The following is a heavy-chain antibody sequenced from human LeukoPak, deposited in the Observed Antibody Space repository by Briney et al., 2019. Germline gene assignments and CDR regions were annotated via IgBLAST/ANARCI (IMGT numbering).Heavy chain of an antibody. Sequence: GASVKVSCKAFGYTFTGFYMHWVRQAPGQGLEWMGWINPNSGGTNYAQKFQGRVTMTRDTSISTAYMELSRLRSDDTAVYYCARRGGDTAMVGVVWFDPWGQGTLVTVSS. V-gene: IGHV1-2*02. CDR2: INPNSGGT. J-gene: IGHJ5*02. D-gene: IGHD5-18*01. CDR1: GYTFTGFY. CDR3: ARRGGDTAMVGVVWFDP.